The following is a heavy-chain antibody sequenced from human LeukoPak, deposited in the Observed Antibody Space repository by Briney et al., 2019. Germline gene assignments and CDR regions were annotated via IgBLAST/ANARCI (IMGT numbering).Heavy chain of an antibody. V-gene: IGHV3-21*05. CDR3: ARDAPRSGVITLDM. CDR2: ITSSSSSK. Sequence: GGSLRLSCAASGVSFSTYGMTWVRQAPGKGLEWLSYITSSSSSKYYGDSVKGRFTVSRDNGKNSLYLQMNSLRAEDTAVYYCARDAPRSGVITLDMWGQGTMVTVSS. J-gene: IGHJ3*02. CDR1: GVSFSTYG. D-gene: IGHD3-22*01.